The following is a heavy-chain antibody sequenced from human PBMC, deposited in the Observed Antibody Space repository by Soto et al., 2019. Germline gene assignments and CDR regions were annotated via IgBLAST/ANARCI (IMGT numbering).Heavy chain of an antibody. CDR1: GFTVSSNY. V-gene: IGHV3-66*01. CDR2: IYSGGST. Sequence: EVQLVESRGGLVQPGGSLRLSCAASGFTVSSNYMSWVRQAPGKGLEWVSVIYSGGSTYYADSVKGRFTISRDNSKNTLYLQMNSLRAEDTAVYYCARPMITFGGVIVYYYYGMDVWGQGTTVTVSS. D-gene: IGHD3-16*02. J-gene: IGHJ6*02. CDR3: ARPMITFGGVIVYYYYGMDV.